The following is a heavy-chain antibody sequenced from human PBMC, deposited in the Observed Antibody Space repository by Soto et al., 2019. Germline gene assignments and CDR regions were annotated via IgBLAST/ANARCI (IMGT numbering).Heavy chain of an antibody. J-gene: IGHJ4*02. CDR2: SYHSGST. CDR1: GGPISSGGYS. CDR3: ARASTTVTTLDY. V-gene: IGHV4-30-2*01. Sequence: SETLSLTCTVSGGPISSGGYSWSWIRQPPGKGLEWIGYSYHSGSTYYNPSPKSRVTISVDRSKNQFSLKLSSVTAADTAVYYCARASTTVTTLDYGGQGTLVTVSS. D-gene: IGHD4-17*01.